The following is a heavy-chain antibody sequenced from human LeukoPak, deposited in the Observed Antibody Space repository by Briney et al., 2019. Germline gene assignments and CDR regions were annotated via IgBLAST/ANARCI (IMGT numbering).Heavy chain of an antibody. CDR2: ISSSGSTI. CDR1: GFTFRNYG. V-gene: IGHV3-48*04. D-gene: IGHD6-13*01. J-gene: IGHJ4*02. Sequence: PGGSLRLSCVASGFTFRNYGMHRVRQTPGKGLEWVSYISSSGSTIYYADSVKGRFTISRDNAKNSLYLQMNSLRAEGTAVYYCARDSSGSAAGTFDYWGQGTLVAVSS. CDR3: ARDSSGSAAGTFDY.